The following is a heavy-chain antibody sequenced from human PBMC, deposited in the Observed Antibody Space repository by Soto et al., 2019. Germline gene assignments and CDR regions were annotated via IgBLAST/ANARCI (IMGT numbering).Heavy chain of an antibody. CDR2: IYYSGST. J-gene: IGHJ6*02. D-gene: IGHD3-3*01. V-gene: IGHV4-30-4*01. CDR3: ATRGVVGYYYGMDV. Sequence: QVQLQESGPGLVKPSQTLSLTCTVSGGSISSGDYYWSWIRQPPGKGLEWIGYIYYSGSTYYNPSLKSRVTIAVDTSKNQSSLELSSVTAAGTAVYYGATRGVVGYYYGMDVWGQGTTVTVSS. CDR1: GGSISSGDYY.